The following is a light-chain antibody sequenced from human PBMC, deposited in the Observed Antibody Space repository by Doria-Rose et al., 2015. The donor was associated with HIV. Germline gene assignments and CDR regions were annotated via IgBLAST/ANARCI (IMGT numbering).Light chain of an antibody. CDR2: QAS. Sequence: GDRVTITCRASQSISSWLAWYQQKPGRAPELLIYQASTLESGVPSRFSGSGSGTELTLTISSLQPDDFATYFCQQYDSLSLTFGGGTRVEIK. CDR1: QSISSW. J-gene: IGKJ4*01. V-gene: IGKV1-5*03. CDR3: QQYDSLSLT.